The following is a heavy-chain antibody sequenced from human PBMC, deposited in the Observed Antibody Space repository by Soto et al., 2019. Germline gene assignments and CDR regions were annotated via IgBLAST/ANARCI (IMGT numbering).Heavy chain of an antibody. CDR1: GGTFSSYA. CDR2: IIPIFGTA. CDR3: ARDRDFWSGFAGGMDV. Sequence: QVQLVQSGAEVKKPGSSVKVSCKASGGTFSSYAISWVRQAPGQGLEWMGGIIPIFGTANYAQKFQGRVTITADESTSTAYMELSSLRSEDTVVYYCARDRDFWSGFAGGMDVWGQGTTVTVSS. J-gene: IGHJ6*02. V-gene: IGHV1-69*01. D-gene: IGHD3-3*01.